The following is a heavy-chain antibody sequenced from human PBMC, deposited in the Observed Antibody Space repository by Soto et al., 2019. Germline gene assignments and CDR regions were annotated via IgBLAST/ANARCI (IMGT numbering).Heavy chain of an antibody. CDR1: GFTFSSYS. CDR2: ITSSGTTV. Sequence: EVHLVESGGGLVQPGGSLRLSCAASGFTFSSYSLNWVRQAPGKGLEWVSYITSSGTTVYYADSVRGRFTISRDNAKNSLYLQMNSLRDDDTAVYYCARGSSNWAYYFDFWCQGNLVTVSS. D-gene: IGHD6-13*01. CDR3: ARGSSNWAYYFDF. J-gene: IGHJ4*02. V-gene: IGHV3-48*02.